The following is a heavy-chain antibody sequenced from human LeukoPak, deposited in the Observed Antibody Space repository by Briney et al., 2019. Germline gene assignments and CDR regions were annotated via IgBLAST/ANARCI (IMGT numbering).Heavy chain of an antibody. CDR3: AKDPRYCSGGSCYSGYYYYYMDV. Sequence: GGSLRLSCAASGLTFSSYSMNWVRQAPGKGLEWVSSISSSSSYIYYADSVKGRFTISRDNAKNSLYLQMNSLRAEDTAVYYCAKDPRYCSGGSCYSGYYYYYMDVWGKGTTVTVSS. CDR2: ISSSSSYI. V-gene: IGHV3-21*01. CDR1: GLTFSSYS. J-gene: IGHJ6*03. D-gene: IGHD2-15*01.